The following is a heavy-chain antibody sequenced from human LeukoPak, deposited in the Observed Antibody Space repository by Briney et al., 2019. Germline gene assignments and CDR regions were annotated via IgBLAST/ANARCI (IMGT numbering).Heavy chain of an antibody. D-gene: IGHD6-19*01. V-gene: IGHV3-23*01. CDR1: GFTFSSYA. J-gene: IGHJ4*02. CDR2: FSGSGDST. CDR3: AKGAVASLIFKPYYFDY. Sequence: GGSLRLSCAASGFTFSSYAMSWVRQAPGKALEWVSGFSGSGDSTYYAHPVKGRFTLSRDNSKNTLYLQMKGLRAEDTAIYYCAKGAVASLIFKPYYFDYWGQGTLVTVSS.